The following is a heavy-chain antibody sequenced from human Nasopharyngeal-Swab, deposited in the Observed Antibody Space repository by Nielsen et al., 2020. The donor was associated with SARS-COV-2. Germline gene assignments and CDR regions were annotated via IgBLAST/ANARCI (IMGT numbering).Heavy chain of an antibody. CDR1: GGFINSYY. Sequence: SETLSLTCTVSGGFINSYYWSWIRQPPRRGLEWIGYIYYSGSTNYNPSLKSRVTISLDTSKNQFSLKLSSVTAADSAVYYCARVDELVHFDYWGQGTLVTVSS. CDR3: ARVDELVHFDY. J-gene: IGHJ4*02. CDR2: IYYSGST. V-gene: IGHV4-59*01. D-gene: IGHD6-13*01.